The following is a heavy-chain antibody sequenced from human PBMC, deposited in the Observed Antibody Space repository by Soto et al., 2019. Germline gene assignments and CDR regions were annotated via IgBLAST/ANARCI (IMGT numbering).Heavy chain of an antibody. Sequence: HPGGYLRLSCAASGFIFDDYAMHWVRQVPGKGLEWVSAISWNSGTIAYADSVKGRFTISRDNAKNSLYLQMNSLRSEDTALYYCAKDREGSSDWYVLAFWGQRTTVTVSS. J-gene: IGHJ6*02. CDR3: AKDREGSSDWYVLAF. D-gene: IGHD2-2*01. V-gene: IGHV3-9*01. CDR2: ISWNSGTI. CDR1: GFIFDDYA.